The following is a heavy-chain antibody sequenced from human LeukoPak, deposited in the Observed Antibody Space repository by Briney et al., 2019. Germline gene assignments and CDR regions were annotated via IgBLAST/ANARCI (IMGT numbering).Heavy chain of an antibody. J-gene: IGHJ4*02. D-gene: IGHD5-18*01. CDR1: GLTFSDFW. V-gene: IGHV3-74*01. CDR3: ATGHSYGYDY. Sequence: GGSLRLSCAASGLTFSDFWMHWVRQPPGKGLVWVALVKGDGRTTIYADSVKGRFTISRDNAKNTLYLQMNSLRADDSGVYYCATGHSYGYDYWGQGVLVTVPS. CDR2: VKGDGRTT.